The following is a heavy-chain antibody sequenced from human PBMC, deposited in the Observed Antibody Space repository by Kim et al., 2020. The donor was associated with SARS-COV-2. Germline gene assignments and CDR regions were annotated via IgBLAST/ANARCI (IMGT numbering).Heavy chain of an antibody. CDR2: ISWNSGSI. CDR1: GFTFGDYA. Sequence: GGSLRLSCAASGFTFGDYAMHWVRQAPGKGLEWVSGISWNSGSIGYADSVKGRFTISRDNAKNSLYLQMNSLRAEDTALYYCAKERSHGPPIAAAGKELDYWGQGTLVTVSS. D-gene: IGHD6-13*01. CDR3: AKERSHGPPIAAAGKELDY. J-gene: IGHJ4*02. V-gene: IGHV3-9*01.